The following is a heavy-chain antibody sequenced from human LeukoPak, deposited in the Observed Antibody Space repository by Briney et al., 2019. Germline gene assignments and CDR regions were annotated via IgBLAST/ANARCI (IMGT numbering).Heavy chain of an antibody. J-gene: IGHJ4*02. CDR1: GDSISHNY. Sequence: SETLSLTCNVSGDSISHNYWSWIRQPPGEGLEGIGYVYYSGSTKYNPSPKSRVTMSVDTSKNQISLNLRSVTAADTAVYYCARTPYGTRFDYWGQGTLVTVSS. CDR2: VYYSGST. D-gene: IGHD2-15*01. CDR3: ARTPYGTRFDY. V-gene: IGHV4-59*01.